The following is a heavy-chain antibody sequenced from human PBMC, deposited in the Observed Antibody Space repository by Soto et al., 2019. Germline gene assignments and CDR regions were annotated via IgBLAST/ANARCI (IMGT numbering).Heavy chain of an antibody. CDR1: GGSIGSSSYY. CDR3: ATQWTSGNFFDY. D-gene: IGHD5-12*01. CDR2: IYYSGST. Sequence: PSETLSLTCTVSGGSIGSSSYYWGWIRQPPGKGPEWIGSIYYSGSTYYNPSLKSRVTISVDTSKNQFSLKLSSVTAADTAVYYCATQWTSGNFFDYWGQGTLVTVSS. V-gene: IGHV4-39*01. J-gene: IGHJ4*02.